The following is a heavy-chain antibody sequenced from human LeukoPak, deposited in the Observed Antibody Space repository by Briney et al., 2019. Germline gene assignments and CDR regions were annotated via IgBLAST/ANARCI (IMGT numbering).Heavy chain of an antibody. CDR1: GGSISSYY. D-gene: IGHD1-1*01. CDR2: IYYSGST. V-gene: IGHV4-59*01. Sequence: PSETLSLTCTVSGGSISSYYWSWIRQPPGKGLEWIGYIYYSGSTNYNPSLKSRVTISVDTSKNQFSLKLSSVTAADTAVYYCARGTGVRTPLYYYYYGMDVWGQGTTVTVSS. J-gene: IGHJ6*02. CDR3: ARGTGVRTPLYYYYYGMDV.